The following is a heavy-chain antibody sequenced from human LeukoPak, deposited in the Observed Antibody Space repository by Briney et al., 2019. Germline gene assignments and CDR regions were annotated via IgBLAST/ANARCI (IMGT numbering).Heavy chain of an antibody. D-gene: IGHD6-6*01. J-gene: IGHJ4*02. CDR1: GGSISGYY. Sequence: PSETQSLTCTVSGGSISGYYWSWIRQPAGKGLEWIGHIYTSGSANYNPSLKSRVTMSVDTSKNQFSLKLTSVTAADTAVYYCARVYSSSSPTDYWGQGTLVTVSS. CDR3: ARVYSSSSPTDY. CDR2: IYTSGSA. V-gene: IGHV4-4*07.